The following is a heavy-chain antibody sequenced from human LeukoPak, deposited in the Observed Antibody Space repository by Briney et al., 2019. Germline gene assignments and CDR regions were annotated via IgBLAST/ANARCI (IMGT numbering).Heavy chain of an antibody. D-gene: IGHD6-13*01. Sequence: SETLSLTCTVPGGSISSYFWSWIRQPAGKGLEWIGRIYTSGSTNYNPSLKSRVTMSVDTSKNQFSLKLSSVTAADTAVYYCARGEQQRAWFGPWGQRTLVTVSS. CDR2: IYTSGST. CDR1: GGSISSYF. J-gene: IGHJ5*02. V-gene: IGHV4-4*07. CDR3: ARGEQQRAWFGP.